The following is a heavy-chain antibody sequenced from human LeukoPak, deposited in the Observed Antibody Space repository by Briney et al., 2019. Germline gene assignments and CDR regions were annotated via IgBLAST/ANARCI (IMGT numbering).Heavy chain of an antibody. CDR2: ISSSSSYI. J-gene: IGHJ4*02. V-gene: IGHV3-21*01. CDR3: ARAKQQLVPPGGY. Sequence: PGGSLRLSCAASGFTFSSYSMNWVRQAPGKGLEWVSSISSSSSYIYYADSVKGRFTISRDNAKNSLYLQMNSLRAEDTAVYYCARAKQQLVPPGGYWGQGTLVTVSS. D-gene: IGHD6-13*01. CDR1: GFTFSSYS.